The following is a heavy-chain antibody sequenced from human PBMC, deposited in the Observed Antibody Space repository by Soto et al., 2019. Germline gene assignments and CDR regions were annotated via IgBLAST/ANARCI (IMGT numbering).Heavy chain of an antibody. J-gene: IGHJ5*02. CDR1: GGSIDDYH. D-gene: IGHD3-16*02. CDR2: ISDRGST. CDR3: ARDRWTARANWFEP. Sequence: QVELQQSGPGLVKPSETLSLTCTVFGGSIDDYHWSWIRQSPGKGLEWIGHISDRGSTDYNPSLKSRVTISVDRSKKQFSLKVTSVTAADTAVYYCARDRWTARANWFEPWGQGTLVTVSS. V-gene: IGHV4-59*01.